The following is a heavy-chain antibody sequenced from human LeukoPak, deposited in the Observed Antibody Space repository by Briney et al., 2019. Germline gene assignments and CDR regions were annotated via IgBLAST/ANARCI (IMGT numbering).Heavy chain of an antibody. V-gene: IGHV3-7*04. CDR1: GFTFSSYW. J-gene: IGHJ6*02. Sequence: GGSLRLSCAASGFTFSSYWMSWVRQAPGKGLEWVANIKQDGSGKYYVDSVKGRFTISRDNAKNSLYLQMNSLRDEDTAVYYCATDPILSPNKVGYYYYGMDVWGQGTTVTVSS. CDR2: IKQDGSGK. CDR3: ATDPILSPNKVGYYYYGMDV. D-gene: IGHD2-2*02.